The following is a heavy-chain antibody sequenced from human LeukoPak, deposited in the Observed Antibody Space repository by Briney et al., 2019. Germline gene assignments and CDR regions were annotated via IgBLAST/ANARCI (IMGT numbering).Heavy chain of an antibody. V-gene: IGHV3-21*01. J-gene: IGHJ4*02. CDR2: ISSSSSYI. CDR1: GFTFSSYS. CDR3: ARDSYYYDSSGSGGPLDY. D-gene: IGHD3-22*01. Sequence: GGSLRLSCAASGFTFSSYSMNWVRQAPGKGLEWVSSISSSSSYIYYADSVKGRFTISRDNAKNSLYLQMNSLRAEDTAVYYCARDSYYYDSSGSGGPLDYWGQGTLVTVSS.